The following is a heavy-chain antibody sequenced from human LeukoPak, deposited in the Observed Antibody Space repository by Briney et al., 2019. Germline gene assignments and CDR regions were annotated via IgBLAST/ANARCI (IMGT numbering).Heavy chain of an antibody. D-gene: IGHD1-26*01. Sequence: GASVKVSCKASGYTFTSYDINWVRQATGQGLEWMGWMNPNSGNTGYAQKFQGRVTMTRNTSISTAYVELSSLRSEDTAVYYCARLGFSRPYYYYYMDVWGKGTTVTVSS. CDR1: GYTFTSYD. CDR3: ARLGFSRPYYYYYMDV. V-gene: IGHV1-8*01. CDR2: MNPNSGNT. J-gene: IGHJ6*03.